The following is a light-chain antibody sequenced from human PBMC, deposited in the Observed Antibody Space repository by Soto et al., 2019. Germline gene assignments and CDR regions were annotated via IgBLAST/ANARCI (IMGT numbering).Light chain of an antibody. V-gene: IGKV1-27*01. CDR3: QKYDSAPWT. CDR1: QGISNF. CDR2: AAF. Sequence: DLQMTQSPSSLSASVGDSVTITCRASQGISNFLAWYQQKPGKVPKLLIYAAFTLQSGVPSRFSGSGSATDFTLTISSLQPEDVATYYSQKYDSAPWTFGQGTKVEIK. J-gene: IGKJ1*01.